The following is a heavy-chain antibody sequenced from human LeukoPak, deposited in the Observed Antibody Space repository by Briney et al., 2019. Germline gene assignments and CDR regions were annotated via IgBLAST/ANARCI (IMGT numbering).Heavy chain of an antibody. Sequence: PGGSLRFSCAASGFTFSSYSMNGVRQAPGKGLEWVSYISSSSTIYYADSVKGRFTISRDNAKNSLYLQMNSLRAEDTAVYYCARWSYDSSGYSFDYWGQGTLVTVSS. J-gene: IGHJ4*02. V-gene: IGHV3-48*01. CDR2: ISSSSTI. CDR3: ARWSYDSSGYSFDY. CDR1: GFTFSSYS. D-gene: IGHD3-22*01.